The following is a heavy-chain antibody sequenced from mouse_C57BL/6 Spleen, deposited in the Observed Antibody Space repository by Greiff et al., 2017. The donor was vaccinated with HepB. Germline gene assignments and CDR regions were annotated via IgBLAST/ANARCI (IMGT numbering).Heavy chain of an antibody. Sequence: QVQLKQSGAELVRPGASVTLSCKASGYTFTDYEMHWVQQTPVHGLEWIGAIDPETGGNAYNQKFKGKAILTADKYSSTTYMELHSLTSEYSAVYYCTQNCEKEGYFDDWGKGTTLTVSS. D-gene: IGHD4-1*01. CDR2: IDPETGGN. CDR3: TQNCEKEGYFDD. CDR1: GYTFTDYE. J-gene: IGHJ2*01. V-gene: IGHV1-15*01.